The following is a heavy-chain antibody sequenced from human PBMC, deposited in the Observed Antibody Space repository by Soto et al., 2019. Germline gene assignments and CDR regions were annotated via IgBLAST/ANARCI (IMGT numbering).Heavy chain of an antibody. CDR2: VNHSGST. CDR1: GGSFRGYS. J-gene: IGHJ6*02. V-gene: IGHV4-34*01. D-gene: IGHD2-2*01. Sequence: QVQLQQWGAGLLKPPETLSLTCAVYGGSFRGYSWTWIRQPPGKGLEWIGEVNHSGSTYYSPSLMRRVTLSIDTSKNQFTPKLSSVTAADTAVYYCATGRQVTPAALFKRAGDYSMDVWGQGTTGTVSS. CDR3: ATGRQVTPAALFKRAGDYSMDV.